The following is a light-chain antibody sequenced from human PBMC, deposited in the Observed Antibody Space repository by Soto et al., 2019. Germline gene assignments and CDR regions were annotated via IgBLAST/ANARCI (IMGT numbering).Light chain of an antibody. CDR3: AAWDDSLNDVF. CDR2: INN. Sequence: QSVLTQPPSASGTLGQRVTISCSGSNSNIGGNTVNWYQQLPGTAPKLLIYINNQRPSGVPDRFSGSKSGTSASLAISGLQSEDEAHYYCAAWDDSLNDVFFGGGTKLTVL. J-gene: IGLJ2*01. CDR1: NSNIGGNT. V-gene: IGLV1-44*01.